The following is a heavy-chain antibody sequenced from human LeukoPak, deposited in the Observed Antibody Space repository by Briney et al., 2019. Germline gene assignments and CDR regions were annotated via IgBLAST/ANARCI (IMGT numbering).Heavy chain of an antibody. D-gene: IGHD3-9*01. V-gene: IGHV4-39*01. CDR2: IYYSETT. CDR3: ARQRADYFYYYVDV. J-gene: IGHJ6*03. Sequence: SETLSLTCTVSGGSIGTTNYHWGWLRQPPGKGLEWIGSIYYSETTYDNPSLESRVTISIETSKNQFSLKLSSVTAADTAVYYCARQRADYFYYYVDVWGKGTTVTVS. CDR1: GGSIGTTNYH.